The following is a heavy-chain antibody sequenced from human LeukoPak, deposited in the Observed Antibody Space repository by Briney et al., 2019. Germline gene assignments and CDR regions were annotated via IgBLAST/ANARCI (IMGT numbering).Heavy chain of an antibody. CDR1: GFTFSSYA. CDR2: IGGGGGST. D-gene: IGHD2-15*01. Sequence: PGGSLRLSCAASGFTFSSYAMSWVRQAPGKGLEWVSTIGGGGGSTDYTDSVKGRFTISRDNSKNTLYLQMNSLGAEDTAVYYCAKGHRYCTSGNCNSAVDYWGQGTLVTVPS. V-gene: IGHV3-23*01. CDR3: AKGHRYCTSGNCNSAVDY. J-gene: IGHJ4*02.